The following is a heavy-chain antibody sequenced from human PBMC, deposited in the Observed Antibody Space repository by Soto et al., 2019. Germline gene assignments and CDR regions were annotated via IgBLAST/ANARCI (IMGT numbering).Heavy chain of an antibody. Sequence: VGSLRLSCAASGFTFSSYAMHWVRQAPGKGLEWVAVISYDGSNKYYADSVKGRFTISRDNSKNTLYLQMNSLRAEDTAVYYCARIAVAGTLGYFQHWGQGTLVTVSS. CDR2: ISYDGSNK. J-gene: IGHJ1*01. CDR1: GFTFSSYA. CDR3: ARIAVAGTLGYFQH. D-gene: IGHD6-19*01. V-gene: IGHV3-30-3*01.